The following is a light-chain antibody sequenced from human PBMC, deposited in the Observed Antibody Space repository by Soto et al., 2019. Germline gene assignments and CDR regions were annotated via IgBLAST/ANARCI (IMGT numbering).Light chain of an antibody. Sequence: DIQMTQSPSSLSAYVGDSVTISCRASQNINKNLNWYQQKSGKAPNLLIYGASNFQSGVPSRFRGSGSGTDFTLAMTDLQPEDFAAYYCQQSFHTPYTSGHGTKLVI. CDR2: GAS. V-gene: IGKV1-39*01. CDR1: QNINKN. CDR3: QQSFHTPYT. J-gene: IGKJ2*01.